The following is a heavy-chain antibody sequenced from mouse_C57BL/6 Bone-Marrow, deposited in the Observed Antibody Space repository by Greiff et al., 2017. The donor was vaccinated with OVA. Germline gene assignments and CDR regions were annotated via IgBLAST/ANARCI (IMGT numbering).Heavy chain of an antibody. Sequence: QVQLKQPGAELVKPGASVKMSCKASGYTFTSYWITWVKQRPGQGLEWIGDIYPGSGSTNYNEKFKRKATLTVDTSSSTDYMQLSSLTSEDSAVYYCARGGSYWGQGTTLTVSS. V-gene: IGHV1-55*01. CDR3: ARGGSY. CDR1: GYTFTSYW. J-gene: IGHJ2*01. CDR2: IYPGSGST.